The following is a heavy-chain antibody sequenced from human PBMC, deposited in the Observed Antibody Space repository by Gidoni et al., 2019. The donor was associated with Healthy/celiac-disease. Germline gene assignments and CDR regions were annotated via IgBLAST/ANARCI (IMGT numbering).Heavy chain of an antibody. D-gene: IGHD6-19*01. Sequence: EVQLVESGGGLVQPGGSLGLSCAASGFTFSSYEMNWVPQAPGKGLEWVSYISSSGSTIYYADSVKGRFTISRDNAKNSLYLQMNSLRAEDTAVYYCARDYGAVDFDYWGQGTLVTVSS. CDR1: GFTFSSYE. CDR2: ISSSGSTI. V-gene: IGHV3-48*03. J-gene: IGHJ4*02. CDR3: ARDYGAVDFDY.